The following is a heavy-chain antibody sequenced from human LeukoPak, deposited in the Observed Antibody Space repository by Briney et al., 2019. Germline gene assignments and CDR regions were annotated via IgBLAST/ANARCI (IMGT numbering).Heavy chain of an antibody. CDR3: AKERQTGDYFTSDY. V-gene: IGHV3-23*01. J-gene: IGHJ4*02. CDR2: INNRGSST. CDR1: GFTFSSYT. D-gene: IGHD4-17*01. Sequence: GGSLRLSCAASGFTFSSYTMSWVRQAPGEGLEWLSAINNRGSSTYYAGSAKDRFTISRDNSENTLYLQMNSLTVDDTAVYFCAKERQTGDYFTSDYWAQGTLVTVPS.